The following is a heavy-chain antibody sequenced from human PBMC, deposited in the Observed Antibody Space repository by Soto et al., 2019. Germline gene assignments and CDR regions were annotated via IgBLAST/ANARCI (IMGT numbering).Heavy chain of an antibody. Sequence: LRLSCEGSGFTFSDYYISWIRQAPGKGLEWISYSSNSGTFSRYADSVKGRFSISRDNTKNLLCLQMNSLRAEDTAVYYCARSGDNYNRLDYWGQGTPVTAPQ. J-gene: IGHJ4*02. CDR2: SSNSGTFS. V-gene: IGHV3-11*06. CDR1: GFTFSDYY. CDR3: ARSGDNYNRLDY. D-gene: IGHD1-1*01.